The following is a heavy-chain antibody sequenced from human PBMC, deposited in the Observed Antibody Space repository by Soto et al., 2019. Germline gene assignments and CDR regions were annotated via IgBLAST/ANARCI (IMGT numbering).Heavy chain of an antibody. Sequence: PSETLSLTCTVSGGSISSYYWSWIRQPPGKGLEWIGYIYYSGSTNYNPSLKSRVTISVDTSKNQFSLKLSSVTAADTAVYYCGRRTPVAGGWLDSWGQGTLVTVS. J-gene: IGHJ5*01. D-gene: IGHD6-19*01. CDR2: IYYSGST. V-gene: IGHV4-59*01. CDR3: GRRTPVAGGWLDS. CDR1: GGSISSYY.